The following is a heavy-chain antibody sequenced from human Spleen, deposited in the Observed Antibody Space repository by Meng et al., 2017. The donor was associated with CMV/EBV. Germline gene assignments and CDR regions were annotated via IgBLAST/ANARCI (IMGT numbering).Heavy chain of an antibody. CDR3: ARADCSSTTCYLFYNGMDV. D-gene: IGHD2-2*01. CDR1: GFTFSDYV. J-gene: IGHJ6*02. CDR2: ISSSGTSR. V-gene: IGHV3-21*01. Sequence: GESLKISCAASGFTFSDYVMNWVRQAPEKGLEWVSSISSSGTSRSYADSLKGRFTISRDNAKNTLYMEMNSLRAEDTAVYYCARADCSSTTCYLFYNGMDVWGQGTTVTVSS.